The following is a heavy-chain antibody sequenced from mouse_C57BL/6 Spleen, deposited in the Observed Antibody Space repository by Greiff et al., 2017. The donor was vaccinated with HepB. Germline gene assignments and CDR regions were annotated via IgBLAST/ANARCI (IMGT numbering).Heavy chain of an antibody. J-gene: IGHJ2*01. V-gene: IGHV5-17*01. Sequence: EVMLVESGGGLVKPGGSLKLSCAASGFTFSDYGMHWVRQAPEKGLEWVAYISSGSSTIYYADTVKGRFTISRDNAKNTLFLQMTSLRSEDTAMYYCSRLGDDYDEGYYFDYWGQGTTLTVSS. D-gene: IGHD2-4*01. CDR2: ISSGSSTI. CDR3: SRLGDDYDEGYYFDY. CDR1: GFTFSDYG.